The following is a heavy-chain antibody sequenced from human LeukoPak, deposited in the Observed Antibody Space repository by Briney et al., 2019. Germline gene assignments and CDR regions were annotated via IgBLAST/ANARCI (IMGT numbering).Heavy chain of an antibody. J-gene: IGHJ4*02. CDR3: ARGSAAAGTHY. D-gene: IGHD6-13*01. Sequence: GGSLRLSCAASGFTFSSCSMNWVRQAPGKGLEWVSSISSSSSYIYYADSVKGRFTISRDNAKNSLYLQMNSLRAEDTAVYYCARGSAAAGTHYWGQGTLVTVSS. CDR1: GFTFSSCS. CDR2: ISSSSSYI. V-gene: IGHV3-21*01.